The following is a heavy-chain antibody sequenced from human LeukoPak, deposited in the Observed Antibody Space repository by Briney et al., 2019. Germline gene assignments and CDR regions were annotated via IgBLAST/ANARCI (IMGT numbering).Heavy chain of an antibody. J-gene: IGHJ6*02. V-gene: IGHV3-48*04. CDR1: GFTFSSYS. CDR2: ISSSSSTI. Sequence: PGGSLRLSCAASGFTFSSYSMNRVRQAPGKGLEWVSYISSSSSTIYYADSVKGRFTISRDNAKNSLYLQMNSLRAEDTAVYYCARVRWELGYGMDVWGQGTTVTVSS. CDR3: ARVRWELGYGMDV. D-gene: IGHD1-26*01.